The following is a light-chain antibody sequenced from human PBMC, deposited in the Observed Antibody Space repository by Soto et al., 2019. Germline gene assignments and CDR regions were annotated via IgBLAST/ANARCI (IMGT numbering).Light chain of an antibody. CDR2: DAS. V-gene: IGKV3-11*01. CDR3: QQRSNWPPT. Sequence: EIVLTQSPGTLSLSPGERATLSCRASQSVNNHLAWYQQKPGRAPRVLIYDASIRPTGIPARFSGSGSGTDFTLTISYLEPEDFAVYYCQQRSNWPPTFGQGTKVDIK. J-gene: IGKJ1*01. CDR1: QSVNNH.